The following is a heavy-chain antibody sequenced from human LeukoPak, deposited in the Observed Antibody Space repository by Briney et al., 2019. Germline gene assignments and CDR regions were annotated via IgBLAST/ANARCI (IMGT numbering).Heavy chain of an antibody. Sequence: SETLSLTCAAYGGSFSGYYWSWIRQPPGKGLEWIGEINHSGNTNYNPSLKSRVTISVDTSKNQFSLKLSSVTAADTAVYYCARPYYYDSSGYYYDDYWGQGTLVTVSS. CDR2: INHSGNT. J-gene: IGHJ4*02. D-gene: IGHD3-22*01. CDR1: GGSFSGYY. CDR3: ARPYYYDSSGYYYDDY. V-gene: IGHV4-34*01.